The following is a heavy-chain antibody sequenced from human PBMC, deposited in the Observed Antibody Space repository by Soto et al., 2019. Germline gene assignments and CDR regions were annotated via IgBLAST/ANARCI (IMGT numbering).Heavy chain of an antibody. Sequence: ETLSLTCSVSGGSVSNKTYYWSWIRQPPGKRLEWIGYAYYSGTTNYNPSLKSRVTISVDLSKNQFSLRLSSVTTADTALYYCARTTAVPNTLRSRYFFDYWGQGTLVTVSS. CDR2: AYYSGTT. D-gene: IGHD4-17*01. J-gene: IGHJ4*02. CDR1: GGSVSNKTYY. CDR3: ARTTAVPNTLRSRYFFDY. V-gene: IGHV4-61*01.